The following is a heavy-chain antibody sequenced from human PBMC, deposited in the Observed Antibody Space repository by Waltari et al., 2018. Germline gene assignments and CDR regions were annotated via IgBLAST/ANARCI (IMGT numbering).Heavy chain of an antibody. Sequence: QVQLQESGPGLVKPSETLSLTCTVPGGSISSYYWSWIRQPPGKGLEWIGYIYYIGSTNYNPSLKSRVTISVDTSKNQFSLKLSSVTAADTAVYYCARRRYYSSPFDYWGQGTLVTVSS. V-gene: IGHV4-59*01. D-gene: IGHD2-15*01. CDR1: GGSISSYY. CDR3: ARRRYYSSPFDY. J-gene: IGHJ4*02. CDR2: IYYIGST.